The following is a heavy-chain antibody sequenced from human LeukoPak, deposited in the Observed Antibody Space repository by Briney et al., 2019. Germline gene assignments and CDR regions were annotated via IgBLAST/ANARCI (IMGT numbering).Heavy chain of an antibody. D-gene: IGHD3-10*01. Sequence: ASVKVSCTASGYTFTSFFTHWVRQAPGQGLEWMGIINPRGGSATSAQKFQGRVTMTRDTSTSTVYMELSSLRSEDTAVYYCARDYHGSGSLTTFDSWGQGTLVTVSS. CDR1: GYTFTSFF. CDR2: INPRGGSA. CDR3: ARDYHGSGSLTTFDS. J-gene: IGHJ4*02. V-gene: IGHV1-46*01.